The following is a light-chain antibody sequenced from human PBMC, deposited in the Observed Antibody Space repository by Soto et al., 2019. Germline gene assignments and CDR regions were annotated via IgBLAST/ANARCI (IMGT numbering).Light chain of an antibody. CDR3: SSFTRSNTPVI. V-gene: IGLV2-14*01. CDR2: DVS. Sequence: QSALTQPASVSGSPGQSIIISCTGTSSDVGGYDYVSWFQQYPGKAPKLTIYDVSKRPSGVSDRFSGSKSGNTASLTISGLQAEDEAHYYCSSFTRSNTPVIFGGGTKLTVL. CDR1: SSDVGGYDY. J-gene: IGLJ2*01.